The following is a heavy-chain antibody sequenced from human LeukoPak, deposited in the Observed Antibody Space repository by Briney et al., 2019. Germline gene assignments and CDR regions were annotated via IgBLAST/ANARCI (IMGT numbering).Heavy chain of an antibody. CDR3: ARDVYYDFWSGYSLFNWFDP. CDR2: INHSGST. D-gene: IGHD3-3*01. V-gene: IGHV4-34*01. Sequence: PSDTLSLTCAVYGGSFSGYYWSWIRQPPGKGLEWIGEINHSGSTNYNPSLKSRLTISVDTSKNQFSLNLSSVTAADTAVYYCARDVYYDFWSGYSLFNWFDPWGQGTLVTVSS. CDR1: GGSFSGYY. J-gene: IGHJ5*02.